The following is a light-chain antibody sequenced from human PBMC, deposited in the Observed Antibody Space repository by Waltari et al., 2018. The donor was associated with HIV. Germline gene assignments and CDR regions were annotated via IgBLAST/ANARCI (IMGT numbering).Light chain of an antibody. CDR3: GTWDYSLDSGV. V-gene: IGLV1-51*01. J-gene: IGLJ3*02. CDR1: PSTIWGNY. CDR2: DNN. Sequence: QSVMTQPPPVSAAPGTKGPIPPPGPSTIWGNYDSLYQQVPGTAPKLLIYDNNKRPSGIPDRFSGSRSGTSATLDISGLQPGDEADYYCGTWDYSLDSGVFGGGTKLTVL.